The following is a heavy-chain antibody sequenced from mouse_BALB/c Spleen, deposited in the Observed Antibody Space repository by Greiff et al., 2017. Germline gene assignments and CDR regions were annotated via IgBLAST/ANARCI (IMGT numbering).Heavy chain of an antibody. V-gene: IGHV2-4-1*01. Sequence: VKLVESGPGLVQPSQSLSITCTVSGFSLTSYGVRWVRQSPGKGLEWLGVIWSGGSTDYNAAFISRLSISKDNSKSQVFFKMNSLQADDTAIYYCARKGRYDDWFAYWGQGTLVTVSA. D-gene: IGHD2-14*01. CDR3: ARKGRYDDWFAY. J-gene: IGHJ3*01. CDR1: GFSLTSYG. CDR2: IWSGGST.